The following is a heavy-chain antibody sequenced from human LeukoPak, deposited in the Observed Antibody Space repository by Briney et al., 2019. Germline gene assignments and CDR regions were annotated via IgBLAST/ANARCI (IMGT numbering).Heavy chain of an antibody. Sequence: GGSLRLSCAASGLTFSSYGMHWVRQAPGKGLEGVAFIRYDGSNKYYADSVKGRFTISRDNSKNTLYLQMNSLRAEDTAVYYCATLGVVVVAATHWFDPWGQGTLVTVSS. CDR2: IRYDGSNK. D-gene: IGHD2-15*01. CDR1: GLTFSSYG. V-gene: IGHV3-30*02. J-gene: IGHJ5*02. CDR3: ATLGVVVVAATHWFDP.